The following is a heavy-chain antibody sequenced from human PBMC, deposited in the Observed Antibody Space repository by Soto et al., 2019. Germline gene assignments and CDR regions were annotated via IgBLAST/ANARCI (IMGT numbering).Heavy chain of an antibody. CDR3: ANQGSPRY. V-gene: IGHV3-23*01. Sequence: PGGSLRLSCAASGFTFSSYAMSWARQAPGKGLEWVSGIRSTGAGTYYVDSVKGRFTISRDNAKKSLYLQMNSLRAEDTAVYYCANQGSPRYWGQGTLVTVSS. J-gene: IGHJ4*02. CDR1: GFTFSSYA. CDR2: IRSTGAGT. D-gene: IGHD2-15*01.